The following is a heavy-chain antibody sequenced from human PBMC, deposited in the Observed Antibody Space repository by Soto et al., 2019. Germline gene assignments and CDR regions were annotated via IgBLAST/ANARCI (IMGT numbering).Heavy chain of an antibody. V-gene: IGHV4-39*01. CDR2: IYYSGST. CDR1: GGSISSSSYY. CDR3: ARHPAYYDSSAYASSWFDY. J-gene: IGHJ4*02. D-gene: IGHD3-22*01. Sequence: SETLSLTCTVSGGSISSSSYYWGWIRQPPGKGLEWTGSIYYSGSTYYNPSLKSRVTISVDTSKNQFSLKLSSVTAADTAVYYCARHPAYYDSSAYASSWFDYWGQGTLVTVSS.